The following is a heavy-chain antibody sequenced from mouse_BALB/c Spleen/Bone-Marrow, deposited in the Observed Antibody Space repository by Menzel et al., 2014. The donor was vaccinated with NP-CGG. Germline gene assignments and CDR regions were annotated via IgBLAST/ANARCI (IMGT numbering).Heavy chain of an antibody. J-gene: IGHJ2*01. CDR1: GFNIKDTN. Sequence: EVQLQQSGAELVKPGASVKLSCTASGFNIKDTNMHWVKQRPEQGLEWIGRIDPANGNTKYDPKFQDKATITADTSSNTAYLQLSSLTSEDTAVYYCARGGNYFYYWGQGTTLTVSS. V-gene: IGHV14-3*02. CDR2: IDPANGNT. CDR3: ARGGNYFYY.